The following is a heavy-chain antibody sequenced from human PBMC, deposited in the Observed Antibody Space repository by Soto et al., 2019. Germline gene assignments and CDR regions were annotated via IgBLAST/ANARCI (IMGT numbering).Heavy chain of an antibody. CDR1: GGSISSYY. Sequence: SETLSLTCTVSGGSISSYYWSWIRQPAGKGLEWIGRIYTSGSTNYNPSLKSRVTMSVDTSKNQFSLKLSSVTAADTAVYYCARSPCWGYSYGSCWFDPWGQGTLVTVS. CDR2: IYTSGST. V-gene: IGHV4-4*07. CDR3: ARSPCWGYSYGSCWFDP. J-gene: IGHJ5*02. D-gene: IGHD5-18*01.